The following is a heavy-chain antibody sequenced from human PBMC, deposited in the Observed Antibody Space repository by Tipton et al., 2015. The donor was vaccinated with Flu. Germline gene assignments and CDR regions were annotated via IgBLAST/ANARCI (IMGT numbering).Heavy chain of an antibody. J-gene: IGHJ3*02. V-gene: IGHV4-38-2*02. CDR1: GYSISGAYY. CDR2: IYHTGNT. D-gene: IGHD6-19*01. Sequence: TLSLTCTVSGYSISGAYYWGWIRQPPGKGLEWIGNIYHTGNTYYNPSLESRVTISVDTSKNQFSLKLSSVTAADTAVYYCARWGSSGDVVIWGQGTMVTVSS. CDR3: ARWGSSGDVVI.